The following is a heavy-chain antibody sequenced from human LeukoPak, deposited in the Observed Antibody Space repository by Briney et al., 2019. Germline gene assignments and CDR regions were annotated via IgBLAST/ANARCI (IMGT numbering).Heavy chain of an antibody. D-gene: IGHD3-3*01. CDR3: ARVSVRFLEWLLGFDY. J-gene: IGHJ4*02. CDR1: GGSISSSSYY. V-gene: IGHV4-39*07. CDR2: IYYSGST. Sequence: SETLSLTCTVSGGSISSSSYYWGWIRQPPGKGLEWIGSIYYSGSTYYNPSLKSRVTISVDTSKNQFSLKLSSVTAPDTAVYYCARVSVRFLEWLLGFDYWGQGTLVTVSS.